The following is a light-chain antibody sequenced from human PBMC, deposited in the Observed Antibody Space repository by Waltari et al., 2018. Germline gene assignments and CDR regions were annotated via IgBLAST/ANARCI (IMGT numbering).Light chain of an antibody. V-gene: IGKV1-5*03. J-gene: IGKJ4*01. CDR1: QVVYSW. Sequence: CRASQVVYSWLALYHQKPGKAPKRLIYKASTLQSGVPSRFSGSGSGTEFTLTISSLQPDDFATFYCQQYNNYPLTFGGGTKVEIK. CDR3: QQYNNYPLT. CDR2: KAS.